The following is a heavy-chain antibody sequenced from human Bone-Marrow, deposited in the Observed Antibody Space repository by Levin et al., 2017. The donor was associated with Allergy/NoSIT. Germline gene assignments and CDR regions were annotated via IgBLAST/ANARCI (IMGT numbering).Heavy chain of an antibody. D-gene: IGHD2-2*01. J-gene: IGHJ4*02. Sequence: GESLKISSAASGFTVSSNYMTWVRQAPGKGLEWVSSVYSGGNTYYADSVKGRFTISRDKSKNTLYLQMNSLRVEDTAVYYCARPPASMALGDYWGQGTLVTVSS. V-gene: IGHV3-53*01. CDR1: GFTVSSNY. CDR2: VYSGGNT. CDR3: ARPPASMALGDY.